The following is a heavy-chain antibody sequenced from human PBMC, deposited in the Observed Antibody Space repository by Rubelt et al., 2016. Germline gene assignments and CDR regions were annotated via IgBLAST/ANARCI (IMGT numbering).Heavy chain of an antibody. CDR1: GGSISSHNW. V-gene: IGHV4-4*02. D-gene: IGHD6-19*01. J-gene: IGHJ4*02. CDR2: IYHSGST. Sequence: QVQLQESGPGLVKPSGTLSLTCAVSGGSISSHNWWSLVRQPPGKGLEWIGEIYHSGSTNYIPSLTSRVTIPVDTSKNQFSLGLSFVTAADTAVYYCARRSSGWEVFDYWGQGTLVTVSS. CDR3: ARRSSGWEVFDY.